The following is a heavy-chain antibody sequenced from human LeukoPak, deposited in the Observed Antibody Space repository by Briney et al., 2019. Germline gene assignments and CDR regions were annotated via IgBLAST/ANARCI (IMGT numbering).Heavy chain of an antibody. V-gene: IGHV3-53*01. CDR2: IYSSGST. J-gene: IGHJ4*02. Sequence: GGSLRLSCAASGFTVINNYMSWVRQAPGKGLEWVSVIYSSGSTYYADSVKGRFTISRDISKNSLYLQMTGLRAEDTAVYYCARDLGYYASSANWGQGTLVTVSS. CDR1: GFTVINNY. CDR3: ARDLGYYASSAN. D-gene: IGHD3-22*01.